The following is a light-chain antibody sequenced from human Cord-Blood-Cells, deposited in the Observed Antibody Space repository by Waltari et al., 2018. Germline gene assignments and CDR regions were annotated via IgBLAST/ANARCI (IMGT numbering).Light chain of an antibody. J-gene: IGKJ4*01. CDR1: QSVSSSY. Sequence: EIVLTQSPGTLSLSPGERATLSCRASQSVSSSYLAWYQQKPGQAPRLLIYGASSRATXXPXRFSGSGSGTDFALTISRLEPEDFAVYYCQQYGSSPLTFGGGTKVEIK. CDR2: GAS. CDR3: QQYGSSPLT. V-gene: IGKV3-20*01.